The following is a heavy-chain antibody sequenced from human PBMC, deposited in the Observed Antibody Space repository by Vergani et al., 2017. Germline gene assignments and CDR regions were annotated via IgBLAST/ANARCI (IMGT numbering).Heavy chain of an antibody. D-gene: IGHD3-3*01. CDR3: ASLPAYDFWSGYHQDY. V-gene: IGHV1-69*01. Sequence: QVQLVQSGAEVKKPGASVKVSCKASGYTFTSYGISWVRQAPGQGLEWMGWIIPIFGTANYAQKFQGRVTITADESTSTAYMELSSLRSEDTAVYYCASLPAYDFWSGYHQDYWGQGTLVTVSS. CDR2: IIPIFGTA. J-gene: IGHJ4*02. CDR1: GYTFTSYG.